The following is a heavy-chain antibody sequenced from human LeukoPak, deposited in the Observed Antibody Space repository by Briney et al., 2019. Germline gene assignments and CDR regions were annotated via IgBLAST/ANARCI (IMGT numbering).Heavy chain of an antibody. CDR1: GDSISSGSYY. CDR3: ARSPPSYSYYYYYMDV. CDR2: IYYRGNT. J-gene: IGHJ6*03. D-gene: IGHD1-26*01. Sequence: PSETLSLTCTVSGDSISSGSYYWGWIRQPPGKGLEWIGNIYYRGNTYFNPSLKSRVIISVDTSKNQFSLKLSSVTAADTAVYYCARSPPSYSYYYYYMDVWGKGTTVTISS. V-gene: IGHV4-39*07.